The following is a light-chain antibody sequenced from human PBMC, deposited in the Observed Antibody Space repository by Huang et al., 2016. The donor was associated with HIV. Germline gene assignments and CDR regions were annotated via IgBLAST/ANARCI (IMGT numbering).Light chain of an antibody. CDR1: QSVSTY. Sequence: ELVLTQSPATLSLSPVERATLSCRASQSVSTYLAWYQQKPGQAPRLLIHDASNRASGIPARCSGSGSGTDFTLTISSLEPEDFAVYYCQQRDSWPPLTFGGGTKVEIK. CDR2: DAS. V-gene: IGKV3-11*01. J-gene: IGKJ4*01. CDR3: QQRDSWPPLT.